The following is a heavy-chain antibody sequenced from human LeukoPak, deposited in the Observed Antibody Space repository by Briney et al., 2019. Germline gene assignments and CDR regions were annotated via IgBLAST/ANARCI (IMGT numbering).Heavy chain of an antibody. V-gene: IGHV4-4*07. CDR1: GGSISSYY. CDR3: ARDRYGSGSYYKSWFDP. CDR2: IYTSGST. Sequence: SETLSLTCTVSGGSISSYYWSWIRQPAGKGLEWIGRIYTSGSTNYNPSLKSRVTMSVDTSKNQFSLRLSSVTAADTAAYYCARDRYGSGSYYKSWFDPWGQGTLVTVSS. D-gene: IGHD3-10*01. J-gene: IGHJ5*02.